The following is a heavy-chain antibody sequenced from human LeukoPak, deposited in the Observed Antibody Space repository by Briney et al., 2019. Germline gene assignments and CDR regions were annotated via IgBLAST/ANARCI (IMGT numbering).Heavy chain of an antibody. J-gene: IGHJ5*02. V-gene: IGHV4-61*08. D-gene: IGHD3-10*01. CDR2: IYYSGST. CDR3: AREDIRDTMVRGNNWFDP. CDR1: GDSISSGDYY. Sequence: RSSQTLSLTCTVSGDSISSGDYYWGWIRQPPGKGLEWIGYIYYSGSTNYNPSLKSRVTISVDTSKNQFSLKLSSVTAADTAVYYCAREDIRDTMVRGNNWFDPWGQGTLVTVSS.